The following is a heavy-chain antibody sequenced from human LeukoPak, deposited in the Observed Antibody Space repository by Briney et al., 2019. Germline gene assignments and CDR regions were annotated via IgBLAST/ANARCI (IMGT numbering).Heavy chain of an antibody. Sequence: SETLSLTCAVYGGSFSGYYWSWIRQPPGKGLEWIGEINHSGSTNYNPSLKSRVTISVDTSKNQFSLKLSSVTAADTAVYYCARGLYYCDSSGYYSYWGQGTLVTVSS. CDR3: ARGLYYCDSSGYYSY. D-gene: IGHD3-22*01. CDR1: GGSFSGYY. J-gene: IGHJ4*02. V-gene: IGHV4-34*01. CDR2: INHSGST.